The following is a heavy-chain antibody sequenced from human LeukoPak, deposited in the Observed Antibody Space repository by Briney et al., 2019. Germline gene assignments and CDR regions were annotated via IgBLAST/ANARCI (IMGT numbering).Heavy chain of an antibody. J-gene: IGHJ4*02. CDR2: ISWNSGSI. CDR3: AKARVAGQWLGMGYFDY. CDR1: GFTFDDYA. V-gene: IGHV3-9*03. D-gene: IGHD6-19*01. Sequence: PGGSLRLSCAASGFTFDDYAMHWVRQAPGKGLEWASGISWNSGSIGYADSVKGRFTISRDNAKNSLYLQMNSLRAEDMALYYCAKARVAGQWLGMGYFDYWGQGTLVTVSS.